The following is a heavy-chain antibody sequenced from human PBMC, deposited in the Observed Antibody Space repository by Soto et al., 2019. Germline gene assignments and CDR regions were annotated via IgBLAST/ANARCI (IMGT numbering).Heavy chain of an antibody. CDR2: ISDDGSNT. D-gene: IGHD3-3*01. V-gene: IGHV3-74*01. J-gene: IGHJ4*02. CDR3: ARDPAANGRSDHDY. CDR1: GFTFSTIY. Sequence: PGGSLRLSCVASGFTFSTIYMHWVRQVPGKGPVWVSRISDDGSNTNYAESVKGRFTISRDNARNTLFLQMNSLSVDDTAVYYCARDPAANGRSDHDYWGQGTLVTVSS.